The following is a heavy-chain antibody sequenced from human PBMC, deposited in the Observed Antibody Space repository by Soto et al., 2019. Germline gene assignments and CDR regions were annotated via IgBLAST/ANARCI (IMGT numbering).Heavy chain of an antibody. CDR2: IYYSGST. CDR3: ARMTTVTTAFDY. J-gene: IGHJ4*02. Sequence: PSETLSLTCTVSGGSISSGDYYWSWIRQPPGKGLEWIGYIYYSGSTYYNPSLKSRVTISVDTSKNQFSLKLSSVTAADTAVYYCARMTTVTTAFDYWGQGTLVTVSS. D-gene: IGHD4-17*01. CDR1: GGSISSGDYY. V-gene: IGHV4-30-4*01.